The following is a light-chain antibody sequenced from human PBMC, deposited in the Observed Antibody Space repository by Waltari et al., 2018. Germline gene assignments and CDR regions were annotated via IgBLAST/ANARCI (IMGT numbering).Light chain of an antibody. CDR1: QSLVYSNANIY. Sequence: DVVMTQSPRSLPVTLGQPASISCRSSQSLVYSNANIYLNWFQQRPGQSPRRLIDKVSRRDSGVPDRFRGSGSGTDFTLRISRVEAEDVGLYFCMQGTNWPQSFGQGTKLEIK. V-gene: IGKV2-30*01. J-gene: IGKJ2*03. CDR2: KVS. CDR3: MQGTNWPQS.